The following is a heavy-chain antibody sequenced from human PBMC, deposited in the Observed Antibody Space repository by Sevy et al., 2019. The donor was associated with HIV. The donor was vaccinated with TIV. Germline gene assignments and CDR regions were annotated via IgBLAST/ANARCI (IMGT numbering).Heavy chain of an antibody. Sequence: SETLSLTCTVSGGSISSYYWSWIRQPAGKGLEWIGRIYTSGSTNYNPSHKSRVTMSVDTSKTQFSLKLSSVTAADTAVYYCATDYGEIQNWFDPWGQGTLVTVSS. D-gene: IGHD4-17*01. V-gene: IGHV4-4*07. CDR3: ATDYGEIQNWFDP. CDR2: IYTSGST. J-gene: IGHJ5*02. CDR1: GGSISSYY.